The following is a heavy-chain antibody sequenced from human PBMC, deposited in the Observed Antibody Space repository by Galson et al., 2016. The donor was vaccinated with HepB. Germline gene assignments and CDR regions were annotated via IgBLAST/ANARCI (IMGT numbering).Heavy chain of an antibody. CDR1: GFTFSSNW. CDR2: IETDGTRT. J-gene: IGHJ4*02. Sequence: SLRLSCAASGFTFSSNWMHWVRHAPGKGLVWVSRIETDGTRTNYADSVKGRFNISRDNSKNTLSLKMDCLRVEDTAVYYCVRALRSPSDSYFDYWGQGSLVTVSS. V-gene: IGHV3-74*01. CDR3: VRALRSPSDSYFDY. D-gene: IGHD2-21*02.